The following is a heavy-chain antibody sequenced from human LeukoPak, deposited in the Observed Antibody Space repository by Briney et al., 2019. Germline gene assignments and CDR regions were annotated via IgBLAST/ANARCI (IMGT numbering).Heavy chain of an antibody. CDR2: ISSSSSYI. D-gene: IGHD2-15*01. CDR3: ARDQGTVEGFFDY. J-gene: IGHJ4*02. Sequence: GGSLRLSCAASGFTFSDHYMNWVRQAPGKGLEWVSSISSSSSYIYYADSVKGRFTISRDNAKNSLYLQMNSLRAEDTAVYYCARDQGTVEGFFDYWGQGTLVTVSS. CDR1: GFTFSDHY. V-gene: IGHV3-21*01.